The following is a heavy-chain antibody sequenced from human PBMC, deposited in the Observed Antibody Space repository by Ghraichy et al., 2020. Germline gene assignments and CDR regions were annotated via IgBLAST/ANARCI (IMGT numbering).Heavy chain of an antibody. Sequence: SETLSLTCTVSGGSMRSGEYYWAWIRQPPGKGLEWIGSINYGGDTYYDPSVKSRVTISVDTSKNQFSLKLISVTAADTAMYYCARRSGSGNLFHYWGQGTLVTVSS. CDR1: GGSMRSGEYY. CDR3: ARRSGSGNLFHY. D-gene: IGHD3-10*01. J-gene: IGHJ4*02. V-gene: IGHV4-39*01. CDR2: INYGGDT.